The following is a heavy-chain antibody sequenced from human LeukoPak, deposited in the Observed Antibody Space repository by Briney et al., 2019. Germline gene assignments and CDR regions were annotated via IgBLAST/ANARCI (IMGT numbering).Heavy chain of an antibody. CDR2: ISSSSSTI. D-gene: IGHD2-15*01. V-gene: IGHV3-48*01. Sequence: QPGGSLRLSCAASGFTFSSYSMNWVRQAPGKGLEWVSYISSSSSTIYYADSVKGRFTISRDNAKNSLYLQMNSLRAEDTAVYYCARGVVVVVAATYNWFDPWGQGTLVTVSS. J-gene: IGHJ5*02. CDR1: GFTFSSYS. CDR3: ARGVVVVVAATYNWFDP.